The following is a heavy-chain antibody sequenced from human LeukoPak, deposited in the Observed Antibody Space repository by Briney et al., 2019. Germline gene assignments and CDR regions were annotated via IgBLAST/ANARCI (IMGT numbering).Heavy chain of an antibody. Sequence: SETLSLTCTVSGYSISSGYYWGWIRQPPGKGLEWIGSIYHSGSTYYNPSLKSRVTISVDTSKNQFSLKLSSVTAADTAVYYCARGDEGARVMSAFDIWGQGTMVTVSS. CDR2: IYHSGST. V-gene: IGHV4-38-2*02. CDR1: GYSISSGYY. D-gene: IGHD1-26*01. CDR3: ARGDEGARVMSAFDI. J-gene: IGHJ3*02.